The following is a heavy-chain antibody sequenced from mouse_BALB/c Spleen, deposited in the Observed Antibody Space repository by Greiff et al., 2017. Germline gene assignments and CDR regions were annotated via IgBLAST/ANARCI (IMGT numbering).Heavy chain of an antibody. Sequence: EVHLVESGGGLVKPGGSLKLSCAASGFTFSSYAMSWVRQTPEKRLEWVATISSGGSYTYYPDSVKGRFTISRDNAKNTLYLQMSSLRSEYTAMYYCASSYDYDGFAYWGQGTLVTVSA. V-gene: IGHV5-9-3*01. CDR3: ASSYDYDGFAY. D-gene: IGHD2-4*01. CDR2: ISSGGSYT. J-gene: IGHJ3*01. CDR1: GFTFSSYA.